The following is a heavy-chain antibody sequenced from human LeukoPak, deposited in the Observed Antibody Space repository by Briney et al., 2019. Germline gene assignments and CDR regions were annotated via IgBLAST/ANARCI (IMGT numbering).Heavy chain of an antibody. CDR1: AFTFSTYS. J-gene: IGHJ4*02. V-gene: IGHV3-21*01. Sequence: PGGSLRLSCAASAFTFSTYSMNWVRQAPGKGLEWVSSISSSSLYIYYADSVKGRFTISRDNSKNTLYLQMNSLRAEDTAVYYCAKDQGSSWGCFDYWGQGTLVTVSS. CDR2: ISSSSLYI. D-gene: IGHD6-13*01. CDR3: AKDQGSSWGCFDY.